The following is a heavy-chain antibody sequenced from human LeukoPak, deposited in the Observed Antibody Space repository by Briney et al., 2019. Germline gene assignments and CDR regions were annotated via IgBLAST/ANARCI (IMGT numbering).Heavy chain of an antibody. D-gene: IGHD4-17*01. J-gene: IGHJ4*02. CDR1: GFTISSYW. Sequence: GGSLRLSCAASGFTISSYWMSWVRQAPGKGLEWVANIKQDGSEKYYVDSVKGRFTISRDNAKNSLYLQMNSLRAEDTAVYYCARDPATTVTTYAYWGQGTLVTVSS. V-gene: IGHV3-7*01. CDR2: IKQDGSEK. CDR3: ARDPATTVTTYAY.